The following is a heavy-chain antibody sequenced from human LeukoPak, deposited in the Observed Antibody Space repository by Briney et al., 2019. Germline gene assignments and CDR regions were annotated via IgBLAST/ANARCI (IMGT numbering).Heavy chain of an antibody. Sequence: PGGSLTLSCAASGPTLDAYAMHWVRHARRKGLEWVALIRWEGGSTYYADSVKGRFTISRDNSNNSLYLQMNSLRAEGTALYYCAKGKEYSSSSQLDVWGKGTTVTVSS. CDR3: AKGKEYSSSSQLDV. V-gene: IGHV3-43D*03. CDR2: IRWEGGST. J-gene: IGHJ6*04. CDR1: GPTLDAYA. D-gene: IGHD6-6*01.